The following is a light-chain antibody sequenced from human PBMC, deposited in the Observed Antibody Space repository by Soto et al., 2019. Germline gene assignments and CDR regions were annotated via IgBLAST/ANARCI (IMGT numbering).Light chain of an antibody. J-gene: IGKJ4*01. V-gene: IGKV1-33*01. CDR1: QDISNY. CDR3: QQYDNLPTLT. Sequence: DIQMTQSPSSLSASVGDRVTITCQASQDISNYLNWYQQKPGKAPKLLIYDASNLETGVPSRFXXSGXXXXXXXTISSLQPEDIXTYYCQQYDNLPTLTFGGGTKVEIK. CDR2: DAS.